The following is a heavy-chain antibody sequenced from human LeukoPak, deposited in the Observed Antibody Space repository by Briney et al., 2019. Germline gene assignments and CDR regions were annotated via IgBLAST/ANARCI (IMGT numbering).Heavy chain of an antibody. CDR2: INPNSGGT. V-gene: IGHV1-2*04. J-gene: IGHJ4*02. CDR1: GYTFTGYY. Sequence: ASVKVSCKASGYTFTGYYMHWVRQAPGQGLEWMGWINPNSGGTNYAQKFQGWVTMTRDTSISTAYMELSRLRSDDTAVYYCARSNDYVWGSYRSGFDYWGQGTLVTVSS. CDR3: ARSNDYVWGSYRSGFDY. D-gene: IGHD3-16*02.